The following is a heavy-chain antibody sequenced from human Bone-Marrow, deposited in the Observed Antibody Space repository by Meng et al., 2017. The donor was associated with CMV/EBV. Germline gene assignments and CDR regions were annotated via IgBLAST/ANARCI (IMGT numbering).Heavy chain of an antibody. CDR1: GFTFSSYA. CDR3: AKRPGGSANY. J-gene: IGHJ4*02. V-gene: IGHV3-23*01. CDR2: ISGSGGST. D-gene: IGHD3-10*01. Sequence: GESLKISCAASGFTFSSYAMSWVRQAPGKGLEWVSAISGSGGSTYYADSVKGRFTIFRDNSKNTLYVQMNSLRAEDTAVYYCAKRPGGSANYGGQGTLVTVSS.